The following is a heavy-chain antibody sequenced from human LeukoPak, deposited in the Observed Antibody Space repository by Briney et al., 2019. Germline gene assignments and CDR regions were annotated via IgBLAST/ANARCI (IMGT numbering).Heavy chain of an antibody. CDR2: ISEIGSI. J-gene: IGHJ4*02. CDR1: GGSISSYY. CDR3: AGHHPRNTVDF. Sequence: SETLSLTCTVYGGSISSYYWSWIRQPPGKGLEWIAYISEIGSINYNPFLKSRVTISLDTSKNQFSLKLSSVTAADTAVYYCAGHHPRNTVDFWGQGTLVTVFS. V-gene: IGHV4-59*08. D-gene: IGHD2/OR15-2a*01.